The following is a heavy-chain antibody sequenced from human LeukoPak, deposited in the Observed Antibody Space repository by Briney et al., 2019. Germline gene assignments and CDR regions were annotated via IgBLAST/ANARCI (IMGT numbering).Heavy chain of an antibody. V-gene: IGHV3-7*04. CDR3: TRVGYIDEGIDY. CDR2: IKQDGSKK. CDR1: GFPFSSYW. D-gene: IGHD5-24*01. Sequence: GGSLRLSCVASGFPFSSYWMTWVRQAPGKGLEWVANIKQDGSKKSYVDSVKGRFTISRDNAKNSLYLQMNSLRAEDTAIYYCTRVGYIDEGIDYWGQGTPVTVSS. J-gene: IGHJ4*02.